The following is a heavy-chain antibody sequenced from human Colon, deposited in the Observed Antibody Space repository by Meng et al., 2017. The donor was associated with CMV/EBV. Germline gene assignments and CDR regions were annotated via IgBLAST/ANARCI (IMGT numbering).Heavy chain of an antibody. CDR2: ISATGGST. J-gene: IGHJ4*02. CDR3: AKLSDFWSGYYDY. D-gene: IGHD3-3*01. V-gene: IGHV3-23*01. CDR1: GFIFSNYG. Sequence: CGASGFIFSNYGMAWVRQAPGKGLEWVSAISATGGSTYYADSVKGRFTVSRDNSKNTLYLQLNSLRAEDTAVYYCAKLSDFWSGYYDYWGQGTLVTVSS.